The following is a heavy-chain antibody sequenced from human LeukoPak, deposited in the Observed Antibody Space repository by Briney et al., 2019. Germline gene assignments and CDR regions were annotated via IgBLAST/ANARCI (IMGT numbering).Heavy chain of an antibody. J-gene: IGHJ4*02. V-gene: IGHV3-23*01. D-gene: IGHD5-18*01. CDR2: ISGSGGST. CDR3: AKLVGYSYGYFDY. Sequence: GGSLRLSCAASGFTFSSYAMSWVRQAPGKGLEWVSAISGSGGSTYYADSVKGRFTISRDNSKNTLYLHMNSLRAEDTAVYYCAKLVGYSYGYFDYWGQGTLVTVSS. CDR1: GFTFSSYA.